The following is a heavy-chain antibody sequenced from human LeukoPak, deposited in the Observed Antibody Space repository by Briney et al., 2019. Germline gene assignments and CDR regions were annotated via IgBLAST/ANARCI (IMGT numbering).Heavy chain of an antibody. J-gene: IGHJ4*02. V-gene: IGHV4-34*01. CDR1: GGSFSGYY. D-gene: IGHD1-26*01. Sequence: SETLSLTCAVYGGSFSGYYRSWIRQPPGKGLEWIGEINHSGSTNYNPSLKSRVTISVDTSKNQFSLKLNSLTAGETAVYYCARQIATGLWAFDSWGQGSLVTVSS. CDR3: ARQIATGLWAFDS. CDR2: INHSGST.